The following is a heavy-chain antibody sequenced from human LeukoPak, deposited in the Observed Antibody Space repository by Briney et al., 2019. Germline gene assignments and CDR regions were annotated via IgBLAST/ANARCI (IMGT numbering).Heavy chain of an antibody. V-gene: IGHV3-33*06. D-gene: IGHD4-11*01. CDR2: IWSDGTNK. J-gene: IGHJ4*02. CDR1: GFTFTSYG. CDR3: AKDIEGGFDYTNSLDY. Sequence: PGGSLRLSCAASGFTFTSYGMHWVRQAPGKGLEWVAVIWSDGTNKYYADSVKGRFAISRDDSKNMVYLQMNSLRVEDTAVYYCAKDIEGGFDYTNSLDYWGQGTLVTVSS.